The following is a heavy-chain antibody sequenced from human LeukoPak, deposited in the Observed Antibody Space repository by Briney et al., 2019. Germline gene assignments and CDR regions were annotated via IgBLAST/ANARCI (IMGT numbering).Heavy chain of an antibody. CDR2: IYYSGST. D-gene: IGHD5-18*01. J-gene: IGHJ4*02. V-gene: IGHV4-39*01. Sequence: SETLSLTCTVSGGSISSSSYYWGWIRQPPGKGLEWIGSIYYSGSTYYNPSLKSRVTISVDTSKNQFSLKLTSVTAADTAVYYCARADSFAYPFDYCGQGTLVTVSS. CDR3: ARADSFAYPFDY. CDR1: GGSISSSSYY.